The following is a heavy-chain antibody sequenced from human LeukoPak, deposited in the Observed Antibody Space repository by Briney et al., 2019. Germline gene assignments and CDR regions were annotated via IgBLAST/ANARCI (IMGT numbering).Heavy chain of an antibody. CDR1: DFNLTTKV. J-gene: IGHJ3*02. V-gene: IGHV3-74*01. CDR2: IIRDGTGT. Sequence: GGSLRLSCEASDFNLTTKVMHWVRQAPGKGLVWVSRIIRDGTGTDYADSVKGRFAISRDSAKNTLYLQMNSLRAEDTAVYYCARAVGYGAASYGFDTWGQGTMVTVSS. CDR3: ARAVGYGAASYGFDT. D-gene: IGHD3-10*01.